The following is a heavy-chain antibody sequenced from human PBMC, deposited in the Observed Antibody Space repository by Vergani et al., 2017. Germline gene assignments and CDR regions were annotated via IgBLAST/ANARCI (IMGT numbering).Heavy chain of an antibody. CDR2: MNPNSGNT. Sequence: QVQLVQSGAEVKKPGASVKVSCKASGYTFTSYDINWVRQATGQGLEWMGWMNPNSGNTGYAQKFQGRVTMTRKTSIGTDYMELSSLRSEDTSVYYCARGDYDYMWGSYRGNWFDPWGQGTLVTVSS. CDR3: ARGDYDYMWGSYRGNWFDP. CDR1: GYTFTSYD. D-gene: IGHD3-16*02. V-gene: IGHV1-8*01. J-gene: IGHJ5*02.